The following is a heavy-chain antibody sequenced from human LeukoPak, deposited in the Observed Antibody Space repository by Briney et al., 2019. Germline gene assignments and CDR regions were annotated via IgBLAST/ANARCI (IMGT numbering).Heavy chain of an antibody. D-gene: IGHD5-24*01. Sequence: SETLSLTCAVYNGSFSGYYWSWIRQPPGKGLEWIGEINHSGSTNYNPSLKSRLTISVDTSKNQFSLRVNSVTAADTAVYYCARGGWQPRWGQGTLVTVSS. CDR2: INHSGST. CDR3: ARGGWQPR. J-gene: IGHJ4*02. V-gene: IGHV4-34*01. CDR1: NGSFSGYY.